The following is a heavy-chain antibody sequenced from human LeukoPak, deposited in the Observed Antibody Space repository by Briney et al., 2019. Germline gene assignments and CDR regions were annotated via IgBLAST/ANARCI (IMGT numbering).Heavy chain of an antibody. CDR3: AKDRFCAVTACYGGRDF. J-gene: IGHJ4*02. CDR1: GFTFSSYA. V-gene: IGHV3-30*18. CDR2: ISYDGSNE. D-gene: IGHD2-2*01. Sequence: PGGSLRLSCAASGFTFSSYAMHWVRQTPGKGLEWVAVISYDGSNENYADSVKGRFTISRDNSKNTLSLQMNSLRAEDTAAYYCAKDRFCAVTACYGGRDFWGQGALVTISS.